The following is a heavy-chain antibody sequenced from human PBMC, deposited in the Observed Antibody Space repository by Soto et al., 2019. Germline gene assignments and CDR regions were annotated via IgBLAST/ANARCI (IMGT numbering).Heavy chain of an antibody. Sequence: ASVKVSCKASGYTFISRYIHWVRQAPGQGLEWMGIINPSGGSTTYAQKFQGRVTMTRDMSTSTGYMELSSLRSEDTAVYYCARGGSGSTSSPEAFDIWGQGTMVTVSS. CDR3: ARGGSGSTSSPEAFDI. CDR2: INPSGGST. V-gene: IGHV1-46*01. D-gene: IGHD2-2*01. J-gene: IGHJ3*02. CDR1: GYTFISRY.